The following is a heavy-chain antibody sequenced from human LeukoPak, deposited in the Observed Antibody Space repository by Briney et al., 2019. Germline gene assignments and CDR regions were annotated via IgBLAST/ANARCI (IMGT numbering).Heavy chain of an antibody. CDR1: GGSISSYY. D-gene: IGHD4-17*01. CDR2: IYYSGST. J-gene: IGHJ5*02. CDR3: ARDYYGDKNPS. Sequence: SQTLSLTCTVSGGSISSYYWSWIRQPPGKGLEWIGYIYYSGSTNYNPSLKSRVTISVDTSKNQFSLKLSSVTAADTAVYYCARDYYGDKNPSWGQGTLVTVSS. V-gene: IGHV4-59*01.